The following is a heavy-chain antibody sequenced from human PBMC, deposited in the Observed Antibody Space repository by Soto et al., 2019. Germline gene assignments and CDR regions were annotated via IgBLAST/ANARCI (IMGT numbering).Heavy chain of an antibody. D-gene: IGHD1-1*01. CDR3: ARGGLEPFDH. Sequence: PGGSLRLSCAASGFAFSNAWLSWVRQAPGMGLEWVGRISDYGRINYADSVKDRFIISRDDAKSELYLQLNDLGAEDTAMYYCARGGLEPFDHWGQGALVTVSS. V-gene: IGHV3-74*01. CDR1: GFAFSNAW. J-gene: IGHJ4*02. CDR2: ISDYGRI.